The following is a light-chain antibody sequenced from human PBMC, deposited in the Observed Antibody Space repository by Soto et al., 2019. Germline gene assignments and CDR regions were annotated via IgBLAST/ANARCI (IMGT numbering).Light chain of an antibody. Sequence: DIQMTQSPSTLSGSVGDRVTITCRASQTISSWLAWYQQEPGKAPKLLIYKASTLKSGVPSRFSGSGSGTEFTLTISSLQPDDFATYYCQHYNSYSEAFXQGTKV. V-gene: IGKV1-5*03. J-gene: IGKJ1*01. CDR3: QHYNSYSEA. CDR1: QTISSW. CDR2: KAS.